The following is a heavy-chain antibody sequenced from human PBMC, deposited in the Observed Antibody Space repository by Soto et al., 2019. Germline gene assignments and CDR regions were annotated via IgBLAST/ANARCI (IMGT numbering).Heavy chain of an antibody. CDR2: INHSGST. J-gene: IGHJ4*02. CDR3: ARGNYAIVVDY. CDR1: GGSFSGYY. Sequence: SETLSLTCAIYGGSFSGYYWNWIRQPPGKGLEWIGEINHSGSTQYNPSLKSRVTISVDTSKNQFSLKLSSVTAADTAVYYCARGNYAIVVDYWGQGTLVTVSS. V-gene: IGHV4-34*01. D-gene: IGHD3-22*01.